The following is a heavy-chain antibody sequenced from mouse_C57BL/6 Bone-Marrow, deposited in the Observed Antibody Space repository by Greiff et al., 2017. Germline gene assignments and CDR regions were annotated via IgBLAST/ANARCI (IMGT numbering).Heavy chain of an antibody. J-gene: IGHJ4*01. V-gene: IGHV5-17*01. CDR2: ISSGSSTI. CDR3: ARKVLGAMDY. CDR1: GFTFSDYG. Sequence: EVMLVESGGGLVKPGGSLKLSCAASGFTFSDYGMHWVRQAPEKGLEWVAYISSGSSTIYYADTVKGRFTISRDNAKNTLFLQMTSLRSEDTAMYYCARKVLGAMDYWGQGTSVTVSS. D-gene: IGHD1-3*01.